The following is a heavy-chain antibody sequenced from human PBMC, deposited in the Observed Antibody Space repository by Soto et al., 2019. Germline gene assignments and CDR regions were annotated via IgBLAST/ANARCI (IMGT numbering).Heavy chain of an antibody. CDR3: TIYDIPSNGDFWSGYYRRYYYYGLEV. CDR2: INPNSGGT. CDR1: GYTFTGYY. Sequence: SVKVSCKASGYTFTGYYMHWVRQAPGQGLEWMGWINPNSGGTNYAQKFQGWVTMTRDTSISTAYMELSRLRSDATAVYYCTIYDIPSNGDFWSGYYRRYYYYGLEVWGQGTTVTVSS. D-gene: IGHD3-3*01. J-gene: IGHJ6*02. V-gene: IGHV1-2*04.